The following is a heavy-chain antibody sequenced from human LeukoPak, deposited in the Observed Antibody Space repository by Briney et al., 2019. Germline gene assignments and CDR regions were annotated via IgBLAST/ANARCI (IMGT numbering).Heavy chain of an antibody. CDR3: ARQRWLVHNWFDP. CDR1: GGSFSGYY. V-gene: IGHV4-34*01. D-gene: IGHD6-19*01. J-gene: IGHJ5*02. Sequence: SETLSLTCAVYGGSFSGYYWGWIRQPPGKGLEWIGEINHSGSTNYNPSLKSRVTISVDTSKNQFSLKLSSVTAADTAVYYCARQRWLVHNWFDPWGQGTLVTVSS. CDR2: INHSGST.